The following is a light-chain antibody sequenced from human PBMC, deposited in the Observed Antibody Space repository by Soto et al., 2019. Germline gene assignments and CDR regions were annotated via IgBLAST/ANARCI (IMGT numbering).Light chain of an antibody. CDR1: QSISSY. Sequence: DIQMTQSPSSLSASVVDSVSITCRASQSISSYLNCYQQKPGNAPKLLIYAASSFQTGVPSRFSGSRSGTDLTLTISSLRPEDFATYYCQQSYSTPPTFGQGTKVDIK. V-gene: IGKV1-39*01. CDR3: QQSYSTPPT. J-gene: IGKJ1*01. CDR2: AAS.